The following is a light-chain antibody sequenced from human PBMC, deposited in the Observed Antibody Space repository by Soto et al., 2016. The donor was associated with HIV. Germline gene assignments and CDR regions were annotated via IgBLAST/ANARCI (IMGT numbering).Light chain of an antibody. CDR2: KAS. Sequence: DIQMTQSPSTLSASVGDRVTITCRASQSISSWLAWYQQKPGKAPKVLIYKASSLESGVPSRFSGSGSGTEFTLTISSLQPDDFATYYCQQLNSYPRTFGPGTKVDIK. J-gene: IGKJ3*01. CDR1: QSISSW. CDR3: QQLNSYPRT. V-gene: IGKV1-5*03.